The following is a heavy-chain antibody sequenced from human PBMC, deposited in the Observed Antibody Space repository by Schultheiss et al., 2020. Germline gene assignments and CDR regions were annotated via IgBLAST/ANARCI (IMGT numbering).Heavy chain of an antibody. CDR3: AKDLGIASDGMDV. V-gene: IGHV3-23*01. Sequence: GGSLRLSCAASGFTFSSYAMSWVRQAPGKGLEWVLAISGSGGSTYYADSVKGRFTISRDNSKNTLYLQMNSLRAEDTAVYYCAKDLGIASDGMDVWGQGTTVTVSS. D-gene: IGHD6-25*01. J-gene: IGHJ6*02. CDR1: GFTFSSYA. CDR2: ISGSGGST.